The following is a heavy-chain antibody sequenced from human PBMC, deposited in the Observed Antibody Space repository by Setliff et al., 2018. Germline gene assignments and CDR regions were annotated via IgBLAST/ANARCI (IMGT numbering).Heavy chain of an antibody. D-gene: IGHD2-2*01. CDR3: ARDRKEIVVKPPAASLDY. V-gene: IGHV1-18*01. CDR1: GYAFGSSG. J-gene: IGHJ4*02. Sequence: GASVKVSCKASGYAFGSSGISWVRQAPGQGLEWMGWISXXNGYIVYAQKFQGRXXMTTDTSTTTAYMEVRSLRSDDTAVYYCARDRKEIVVKPPAASLDYWGQGTQVTVSS. CDR2: ISXXNGYI.